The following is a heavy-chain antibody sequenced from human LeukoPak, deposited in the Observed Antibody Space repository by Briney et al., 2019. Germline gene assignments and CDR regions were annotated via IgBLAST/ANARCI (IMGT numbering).Heavy chain of an antibody. CDR3: AKDPTQWLVRVCYFDY. Sequence: GGSLRLSCVASGFTFSTYAMNWVRQAPGKGLEWVSGFSGSGDTTYFPDSVKGRFTISRDNSKNTLYLQMNSLRAEDTAVYYCAKDPTQWLVRVCYFDYWGQGTLVTVSS. D-gene: IGHD6-19*01. J-gene: IGHJ4*02. V-gene: IGHV3-23*01. CDR1: GFTFSTYA. CDR2: FSGSGDTT.